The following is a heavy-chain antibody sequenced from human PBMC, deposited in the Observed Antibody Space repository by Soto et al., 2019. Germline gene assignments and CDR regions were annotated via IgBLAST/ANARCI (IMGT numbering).Heavy chain of an antibody. CDR3: ARHCYVYRYYGMDV. D-gene: IGHD2-21*01. CDR2: IDPSDSYT. V-gene: IGHV5-10-1*01. CDR1: GYSFTSYW. Sequence: GEALKISCKGSGYSFTSYWISWVRQMPGKGLEWMGRIDPSDSYTNFSPPFQGHVTISAYKSISTGYLQWNSGKASDIAMYDCARHCYVYRYYGMDVCVQRSTVAV. J-gene: IGHJ6*02.